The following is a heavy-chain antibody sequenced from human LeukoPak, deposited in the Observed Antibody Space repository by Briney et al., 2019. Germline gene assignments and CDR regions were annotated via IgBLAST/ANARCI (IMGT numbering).Heavy chain of an antibody. V-gene: IGHV4-61*02. J-gene: IGHJ6*03. CDR1: GGSISSGSYY. D-gene: IGHD2-2*01. CDR2: IYTSGST. CDR3: ARDWDGYCSSTSCYGANYYYYYMDV. Sequence: SQTLSLTCIVSGGSISSGSYYWSWIRQPAGKGLEWIGRIYTSGSTNYNPSLKSRVTISVDTSKNKFSLKLSSVTAADTAVYYCARDWDGYCSSTSCYGANYYYYYMDVWGKGTTVTVSS.